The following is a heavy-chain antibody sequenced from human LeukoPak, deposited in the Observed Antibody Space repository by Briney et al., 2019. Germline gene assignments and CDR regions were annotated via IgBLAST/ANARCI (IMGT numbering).Heavy chain of an antibody. V-gene: IGHV3-23*01. Sequence: SGGSLRLSCAASGFTFSSYAMSWVRQAPGKGLEWVSTISGSGGSTDYADSVKGRFTISRDNSKNTLYLQMNSLRAEDTAVYYCAKGTHSGYSYGYYYYYYMDVWGKGTTVIVSS. CDR1: GFTFSSYA. CDR2: ISGSGGST. D-gene: IGHD5-18*01. J-gene: IGHJ6*03. CDR3: AKGTHSGYSYGYYYYYYMDV.